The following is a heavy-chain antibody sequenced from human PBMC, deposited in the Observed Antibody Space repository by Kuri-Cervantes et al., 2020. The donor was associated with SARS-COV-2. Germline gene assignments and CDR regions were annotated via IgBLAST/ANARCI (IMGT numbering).Heavy chain of an antibody. CDR3: ARDALDYYDSSFDY. V-gene: IGHV1-69*05. CDR1: GGTFSSYA. J-gene: IGHJ4*02. D-gene: IGHD3-22*01. Sequence: SVKVSCKASGGTFSSYAISWVRQAPGQGLEWMGGIIPIFGTANYAQKFQGRVTITTDESTSTAYMELCSLRSEDTAVYYCARDALDYYDSSFDYWGQGTLVTVSS. CDR2: IIPIFGTA.